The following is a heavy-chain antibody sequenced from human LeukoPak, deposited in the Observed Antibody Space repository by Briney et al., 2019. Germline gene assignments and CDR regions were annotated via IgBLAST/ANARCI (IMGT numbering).Heavy chain of an antibody. CDR1: GGSIRGYY. J-gene: IGHJ3*02. CDR2: IYSSGST. V-gene: IGHV4-59*08. D-gene: IGHD3-10*01. Sequence: SETLSLTCNVSGGSIRGYYWSWIRQPPGKGLEWIGYIYSSGSTNYNPSLKSRVTMSVDTSKNQFSLKLSSVTAADTAVYYCARVPSTYYYGSGSYYDDAFDIWGQGTMVTVSS. CDR3: ARVPSTYYYGSGSYYDDAFDI.